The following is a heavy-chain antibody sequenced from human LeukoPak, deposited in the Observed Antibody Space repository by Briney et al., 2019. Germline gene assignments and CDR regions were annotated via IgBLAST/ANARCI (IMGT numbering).Heavy chain of an antibody. V-gene: IGHV4-38-2*02. CDR3: ARSQSGYYYYYYMDV. CDR2: IYHSGST. CDR1: GYSISSGYY. J-gene: IGHJ6*03. D-gene: IGHD3-3*01. Sequence: SETLSLTCTVSGYSISSGYYWGWIRQPPGKGLEWIGSIYHSGSTYYNPSLKSRVTISVDTSKNQFSLKLSSVTAADTAVYYCARSQSGYYYYYYMDVWGKGTTVTVSS.